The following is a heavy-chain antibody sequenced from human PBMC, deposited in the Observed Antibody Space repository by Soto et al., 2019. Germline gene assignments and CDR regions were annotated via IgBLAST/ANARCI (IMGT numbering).Heavy chain of an antibody. J-gene: IGHJ3*02. D-gene: IGHD6-13*01. CDR2: IFSNDEK. V-gene: IGHV2-26*01. CDR1: GFSLSNARMG. Sequence: QVTLKESGPVLVKPTETLTLTCTVSGFSLSNARMGVSWIRQPPGKALEWLAHIFSNDEKSYSTSLKSRLTISKDTSKSQVVLTMNNMAPVDTATYYRARISHSSSWSWDFDIWGQGTMVTVSS. CDR3: ARISHSSSWSWDFDI.